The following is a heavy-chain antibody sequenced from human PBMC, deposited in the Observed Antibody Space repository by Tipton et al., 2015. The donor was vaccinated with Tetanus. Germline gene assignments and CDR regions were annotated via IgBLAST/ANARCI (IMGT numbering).Heavy chain of an antibody. V-gene: IGHV3-7*01. CDR2: IKEDGSEM. J-gene: IGHJ4*02. Sequence: SLRLSCVASGFIFRSYWMSWVRQAPGKGLEWVANIKEDGSEMYYADSVKGRFTISRDNARNSLSVHMNSLTAEDTAVYYCARLRVYCSTACYSREDYWGQGTLVTVSS. CDR1: GFIFRSYW. D-gene: IGHD2/OR15-2a*01. CDR3: ARLRVYCSTACYSREDY.